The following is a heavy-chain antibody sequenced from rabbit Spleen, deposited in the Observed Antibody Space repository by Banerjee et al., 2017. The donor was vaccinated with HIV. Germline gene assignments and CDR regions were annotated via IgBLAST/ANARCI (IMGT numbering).Heavy chain of an antibody. CDR1: GVSFSGNSY. CDR2: IDTGSSGFT. J-gene: IGHJ4*01. D-gene: IGHD3-1*01. V-gene: IGHV1S40*01. Sequence: QSLAESGGDLVKPGASLTLTCIASGVSFSGNSYMCWVRQAPGKGLEWIACIDTGSSGFTYYASWAKGRFTISKTSSTTVTLKMTSLTAADTATYFCARDLASVVGWNFNLWGPGTLVTVS. CDR3: ARDLASVVGWNFNL.